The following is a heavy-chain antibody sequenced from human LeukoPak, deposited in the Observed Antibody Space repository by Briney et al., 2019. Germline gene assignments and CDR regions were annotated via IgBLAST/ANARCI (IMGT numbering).Heavy chain of an antibody. CDR2: INYSGRT. Sequence: SETLSLTCSVSGGSNSAYYWSWIRQPPGKGLEWIGYINYSGRTDYNPSLKGRVTISVDTSKNQFSLKLSSVAAADTAVFYCARTISGWYYFDYWGQGTLVTVSS. V-gene: IGHV4-59*08. J-gene: IGHJ4*02. CDR1: GGSNSAYY. D-gene: IGHD6-13*01. CDR3: ARTISGWYYFDY.